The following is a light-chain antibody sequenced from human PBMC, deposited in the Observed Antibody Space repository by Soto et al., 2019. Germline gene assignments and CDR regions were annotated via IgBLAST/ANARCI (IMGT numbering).Light chain of an antibody. CDR2: GAS. CDR3: QQYGRSPFT. J-gene: IGKJ3*01. Sequence: EIVLTQSPGTLSLSPGERATLSCRASQSVSISYLAWYQQKPGQAPRLLIYGASSRATGIPGRFSGSGSGTDFTLTISRLEPEDLAVYYGQQYGRSPFTFGPGTKVDIK. V-gene: IGKV3-20*01. CDR1: QSVSISY.